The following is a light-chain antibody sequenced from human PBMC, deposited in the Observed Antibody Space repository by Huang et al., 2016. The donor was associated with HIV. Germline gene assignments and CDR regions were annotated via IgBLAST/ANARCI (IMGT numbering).Light chain of an antibody. Sequence: EIVMTQSPATLSLSPGERATLSCRASQSVNSKLAWYQQKPGQAPRLLSYGASTRATGVPGRFSGSGSGTEFTLTISNLQSEDFAVYYCQQYSKWPPNTFGQGTKLESK. CDR1: QSVNSK. V-gene: IGKV3-15*01. CDR2: GAS. CDR3: QQYSKWPPNT. J-gene: IGKJ2*01.